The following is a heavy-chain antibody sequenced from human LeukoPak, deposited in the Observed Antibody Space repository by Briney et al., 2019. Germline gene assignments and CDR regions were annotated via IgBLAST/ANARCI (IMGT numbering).Heavy chain of an antibody. J-gene: IGHJ4*02. D-gene: IGHD3-10*01. CDR1: GFGVHTFA. CDR2: ITKYDGRL. CDR3: AKDRRKTRSPMVRGVPQGY. Sequence: PGGSLRLSCAVSGFGVHTFAMSWVRQAPGKGLEWLASITKYDGRLYYADSVKGRFTISRDNSKNTLYLQMNSLRAEDTAVYYCAKDRRKTRSPMVRGVPQGYWGQGTLVTVSS. V-gene: IGHV3-23*01.